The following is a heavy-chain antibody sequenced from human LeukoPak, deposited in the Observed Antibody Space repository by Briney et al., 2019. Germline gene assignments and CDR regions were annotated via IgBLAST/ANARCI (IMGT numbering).Heavy chain of an antibody. CDR3: ARSRKIVPAAIRNFWYFDL. Sequence: GASVKVSCKASGYTFTSYGISWVRQAPGQGLEWMGWISAYNGNTNYAQKLQGRVTMTTDTSTSTAYMELRSLRSDDTAVYYCARSRKIVPAAIRNFWYFDLWGRGTLVTVSS. CDR1: GYTFTSYG. CDR2: ISAYNGNT. D-gene: IGHD2-2*02. V-gene: IGHV1-18*01. J-gene: IGHJ2*01.